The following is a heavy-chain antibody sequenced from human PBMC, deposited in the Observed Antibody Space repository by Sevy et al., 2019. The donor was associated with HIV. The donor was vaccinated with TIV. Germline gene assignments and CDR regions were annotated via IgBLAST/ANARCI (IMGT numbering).Heavy chain of an antibody. CDR1: GFPFNDHA. J-gene: IGHJ6*02. D-gene: IGHD2-21*01. V-gene: IGHV3-9*01. CDR2: ISWNSRNI. Sequence: GGCLRLSCAASGFPFNDHAMHCVRQVPGKGLEWVSGISWNSRNIGYADSVKGRFTISRDNARHFVYLEMNSLRPEDTAFYYCAKDINRGCDGVNCYSYYYYFYGLDVWGQGTSVTVSS. CDR3: AKDINRGCDGVNCYSYYYYFYGLDV.